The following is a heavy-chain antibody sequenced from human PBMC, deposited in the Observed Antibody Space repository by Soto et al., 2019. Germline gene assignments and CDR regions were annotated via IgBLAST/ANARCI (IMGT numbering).Heavy chain of an antibody. V-gene: IGHV4-4*02. CDR2: IYHSGST. D-gene: IGHD3-3*01. CDR3: ARWAEPPSYYDFWSGLDY. Sequence: KPSETLSLTCAVSGGSISSSNWWSWVRQPPGKGLEWIGEIYHSGSTNYNPSLKSRVTISVDKSKNQFSLKLSSVTAADTAVYYCARWAEPPSYYDFWSGLDYWGQGTLVTVSS. CDR1: GGSISSSNW. J-gene: IGHJ4*02.